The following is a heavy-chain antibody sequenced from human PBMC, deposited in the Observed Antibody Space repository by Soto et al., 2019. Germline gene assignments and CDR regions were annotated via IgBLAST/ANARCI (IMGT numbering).Heavy chain of an antibody. J-gene: IGHJ4*02. Sequence: EVQLLESGGGLVQPGGSLRLSCAASGFTFSSYAMSWVRQAPGKGLEWVSAISGSGGSTYYADSVKGRFTISRDNSKNTLYLQMNSLRAEDTAVYYCAKSDRRYSSSWAPGEFDYWGQGTLVTVSS. V-gene: IGHV3-23*01. CDR3: AKSDRRYSSSWAPGEFDY. CDR1: GFTFSSYA. CDR2: ISGSGGST. D-gene: IGHD6-13*01.